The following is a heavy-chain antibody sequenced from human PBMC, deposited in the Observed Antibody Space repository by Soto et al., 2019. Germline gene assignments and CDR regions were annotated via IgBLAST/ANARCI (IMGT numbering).Heavy chain of an antibody. CDR3: ARAELSQAAAASLDCCPIDS. CDR2: IYSGGTT. V-gene: IGHV3-66*01. CDR1: GFTVSSNY. J-gene: IGHJ4*02. Sequence: EVQLVESGGGLVQPGGCLRLSCAASGFTVSSNYMSWVRQAPGKVLVRVSIIYSGGTTYYADSVKGRFTISRDNSKNTLYLQMNTLRAEDTAVYYCARAELSQAAAASLDCCPIDSWGQGTLVTVSS. D-gene: IGHD6-13*01.